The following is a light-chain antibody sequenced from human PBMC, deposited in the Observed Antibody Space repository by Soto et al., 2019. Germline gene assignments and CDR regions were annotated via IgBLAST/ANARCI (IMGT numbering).Light chain of an antibody. CDR1: QSVSHY. CDR3: QQRGNWPFT. V-gene: IGKV3-11*01. CDR2: DTS. Sequence: EIVLTQSPATLSLSPGERATLSCRASQSVSHYLAWYHQKPGQAPRLLIYDTSNRATGIPARFSGSGFGTDFTLTISRLEPEDFAVYYCQQRGNWPFTFGQGTRLEIK. J-gene: IGKJ5*01.